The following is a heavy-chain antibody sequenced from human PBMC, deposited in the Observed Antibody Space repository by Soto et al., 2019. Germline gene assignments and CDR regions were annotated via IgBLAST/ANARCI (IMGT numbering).Heavy chain of an antibody. CDR1: GGTFSSYA. CDR3: ATRPEGCSGYYFDV. D-gene: IGHD2-15*01. V-gene: IGHV1-69*13. CDR2: IIPIFGTA. J-gene: IGHJ4*02. Sequence: SVKVSCKASGGTFSSYAISWVRQAPGQGLEWMGGIIPIFGTANYAQKFQGRVTMTADESTSTAYMELSSLRSEDTAVYYCATRPEGCSGYYFDVWGQGTLVTVSS.